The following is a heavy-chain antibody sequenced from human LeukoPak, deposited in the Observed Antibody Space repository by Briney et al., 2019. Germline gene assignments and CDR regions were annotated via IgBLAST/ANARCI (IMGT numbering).Heavy chain of an antibody. CDR3: ATVRRDGYNFDY. CDR2: FDPEDGET. V-gene: IGHV1-24*01. D-gene: IGHD5-24*01. J-gene: IGHJ4*02. CDR1: GYTLTELS. Sequence: ASVKVSCKVCGYTLTELSMHWVRQAPGKGLEWMGGFDPEDGETIYAQKFQGRVTMTEDTSTDTAYMELSSLRSEDTAVYYCATVRRDGYNFDYWGQGTLVTVSS.